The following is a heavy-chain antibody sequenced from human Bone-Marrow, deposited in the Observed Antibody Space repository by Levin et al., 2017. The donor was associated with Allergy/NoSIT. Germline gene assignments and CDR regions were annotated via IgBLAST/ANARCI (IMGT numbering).Heavy chain of an antibody. D-gene: IGHD2-21*02. CDR3: ARLHFLVTSPYFDS. CDR1: GYTLTNYW. Sequence: KPGGSLRLSCKAPGYTLTNYWIGWVRQMPGSGLEWMGIIYVDDSDTKYSPSFQGQVTMSADKSISTAYLQWSSLKASDTAMYYCARLHFLVTSPYFDSWGQGTLVTVSS. V-gene: IGHV5-51*01. CDR2: IYVDDSDT. J-gene: IGHJ4*02.